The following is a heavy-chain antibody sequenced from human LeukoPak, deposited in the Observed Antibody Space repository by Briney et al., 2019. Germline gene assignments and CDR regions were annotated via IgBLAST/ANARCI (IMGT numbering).Heavy chain of an antibody. Sequence: PSETLSLTCSVSDDSIRIYYWNWIRQPPAQGLELIGYSHHSGSTNYNPSLKSRVTLSVDTSKNWLSLRLTSVTAADPAVYYCARWNSALRGFDIWGQGTTVTVSS. J-gene: IGHJ3*02. CDR2: SHHSGST. CDR3: ARWNSALRGFDI. D-gene: IGHD1/OR15-1a*01. V-gene: IGHV4-59*01. CDR1: DDSIRIYY.